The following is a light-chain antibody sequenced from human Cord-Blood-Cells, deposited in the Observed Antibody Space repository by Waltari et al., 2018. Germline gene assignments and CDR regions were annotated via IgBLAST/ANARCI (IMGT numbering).Light chain of an antibody. CDR3: QQSYSTLYS. CDR2: AAS. CDR1: QSISSY. Sequence: DIQMTQSPSSLSASVGDSVTITCRASQSISSYLNWYQQKPGNAPKLLIYAASSLQSGVPSRFSGSGSGTDFTLTISSLQPEDFATYYCQQSYSTLYSFGQGTKLEIK. J-gene: IGKJ2*03. V-gene: IGKV1-39*01.